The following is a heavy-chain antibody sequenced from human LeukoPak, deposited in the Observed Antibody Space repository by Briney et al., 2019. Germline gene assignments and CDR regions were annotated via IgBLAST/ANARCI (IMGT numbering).Heavy chain of an antibody. CDR1: GASINNYY. D-gene: IGHD6-13*01. CDR3: ARVGHLAAAGTYDY. V-gene: IGHV4-59*08. J-gene: IGHJ4*02. CDR2: IHYSGST. Sequence: SETLSLTCTVSGASINNYYWSWIRQPPGKGLEWIGYIHYSGSTNYNPSLKSRVTISVDTSKNQFSLKLSSVTAADTAVYYCARVGHLAAAGTYDYWGQGTLVTVSS.